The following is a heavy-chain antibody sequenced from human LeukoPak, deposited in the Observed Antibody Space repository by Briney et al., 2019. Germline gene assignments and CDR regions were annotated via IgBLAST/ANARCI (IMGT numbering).Heavy chain of an antibody. V-gene: IGHV1-2*07. J-gene: IGHJ5*02. D-gene: IGHD2-15*01. CDR3: ARAAPRDYAGGSWFFDWFDP. CDR1: GYTFTGYF. CDR2: IIPNSGGT. Sequence: ASVKVSCKASGYTFTGYFMHWVRQAPGQGLEWMGWIIPNSGGTNYAHNFQGRISMTSDTSISTAYLELSRLTSDDTAMYYCARAAPRDYAGGSWFFDWFDPWGQGTLVTVSS.